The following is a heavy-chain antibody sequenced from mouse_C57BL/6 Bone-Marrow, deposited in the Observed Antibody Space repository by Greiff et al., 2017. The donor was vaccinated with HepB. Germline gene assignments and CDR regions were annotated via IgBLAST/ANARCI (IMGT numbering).Heavy chain of an antibody. J-gene: IGHJ1*03. CDR2: IWWDDDK. V-gene: IGHV8-8*01. CDR1: GFSLSTFGMG. D-gene: IGHD4-1*01. CDR3: ARIGWDGYFDV. Sequence: QVTLKVSGPGILQPSQTLSLTCSFSGFSLSTFGMGLGWIRQPSGKGLEWLAHIWWDDDKYYNPALKSRLTISKDTSKNKVFLKIANVDTADTATYYCARIGWDGYFDVWGRGTTVTVSA.